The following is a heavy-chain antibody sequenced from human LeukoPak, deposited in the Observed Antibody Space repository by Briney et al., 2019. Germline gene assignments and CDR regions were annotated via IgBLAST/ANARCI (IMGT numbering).Heavy chain of an antibody. CDR3: AGAPPRLGSYYFDY. V-gene: IGHV4-59*01. CDR1: GGPIRSYY. CDR2: IYYSGCT. Sequence: SETLSLTCTVSGGPIRSYYLRGIQPPPGKGLEWIGYIYYSGCTNYNPPLKSRVTISVDTSKNQFSLKLRSVTAADTAVYYCAGAPPRLGSYYFDYWGQGILVTVSS. J-gene: IGHJ4*02. D-gene: IGHD3-16*01.